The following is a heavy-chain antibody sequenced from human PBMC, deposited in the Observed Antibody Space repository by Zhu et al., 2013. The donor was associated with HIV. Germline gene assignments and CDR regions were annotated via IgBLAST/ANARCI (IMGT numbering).Heavy chain of an antibody. CDR2: IGSGGSYI. Sequence: EVQLLESGGGLVQVGGSLRLSCTGFGFNFNTYAMSWVRQAPGKGLEWVSSIGSGGSYIYYADSVKGRFTISRDNAKNSLYLQMNSLRTEDTAVYYCARDYSIFGVVIALFGYWGQGTLVTVSS. J-gene: IGHJ4*02. CDR3: ARDYSIFGVVIALFGY. D-gene: IGHD3-3*01. V-gene: IGHV3-21*01. CDR1: GFNFNTYA.